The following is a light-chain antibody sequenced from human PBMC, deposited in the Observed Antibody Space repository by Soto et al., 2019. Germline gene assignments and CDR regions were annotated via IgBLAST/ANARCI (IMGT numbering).Light chain of an antibody. CDR1: QTVSNY. CDR2: DAS. Sequence: EIVLTQPPASLSLSPGDRATLSCRASQTVSNYLAWYQQKPGQAPRLLIYDASKRATGIPARFSGSGSGTDFTLTISSLEPEDFAVYYCQHRSNWWTFGQGTKVEIK. J-gene: IGKJ1*01. V-gene: IGKV3-11*01. CDR3: QHRSNWWT.